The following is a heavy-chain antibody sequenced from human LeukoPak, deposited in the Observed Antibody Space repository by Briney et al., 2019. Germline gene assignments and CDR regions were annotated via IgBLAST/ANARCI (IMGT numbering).Heavy chain of an antibody. D-gene: IGHD5-18*01. CDR3: AKEARIQLWLLDY. Sequence: PGGSLRLSCAASGFTFISYGMHWVRQAPGKGLDWVAVISYDGSNKYYADSVKGRFTISRDNSKNTLYLQMNSLRAEDTAVYYCAKEARIQLWLLDYWGQGTLVTVSS. J-gene: IGHJ4*02. CDR1: GFTFISYG. CDR2: ISYDGSNK. V-gene: IGHV3-30*18.